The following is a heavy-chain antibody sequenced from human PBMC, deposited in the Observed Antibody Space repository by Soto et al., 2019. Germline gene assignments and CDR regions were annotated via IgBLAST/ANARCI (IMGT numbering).Heavy chain of an antibody. CDR2: XLPFFETA. Sequence: QVQLMQSGAEVKKPGSSVTVSCXASXXSXXXXXIXXXXXXXXXXXXXXXXXLPFFETAKYAQDFQGRVTITADKSTNTAYMELNSLRSADTAVYYCARDLSPHFDGGDFYYAMNVWGQGTTVTVS. V-gene: IGHV1-69*06. J-gene: IGHJ6*02. D-gene: IGHD3-9*01. CDR1: XXSXXXXX. CDR3: ARDLSPHFDGGDFYYAMNV.